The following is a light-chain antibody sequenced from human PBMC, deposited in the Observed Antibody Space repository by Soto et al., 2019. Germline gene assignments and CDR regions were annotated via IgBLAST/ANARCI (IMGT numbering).Light chain of an antibody. V-gene: IGKV3-20*01. CDR3: QQYRYSPLT. CDR1: QSLSSTY. J-gene: IGKJ4*01. CDR2: GAS. Sequence: EIVLTQSPGTLSLSPGERATLSCRASQSLSSTYLAWYQQKPGQAPRLLIYGASSRASGTPDRFSGSGSGTDFTLTISRLEPEDFAVYFCQQYRYSPLTFGGGTKVEIK.